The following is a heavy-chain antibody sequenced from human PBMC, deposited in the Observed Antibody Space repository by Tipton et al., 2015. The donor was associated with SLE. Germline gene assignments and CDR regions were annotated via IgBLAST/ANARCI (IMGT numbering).Heavy chain of an antibody. CDR1: GGSFSDFY. Sequence: TLSLTCAIFGGSFSDFYWSWIRQSAGKGLEWIGYIYTSGSTNYNPSLKSRVTISVDTSKNQFSLKLSSVTAADTAVYYCAREGDSGSYIDFWGQGTLVTVSS. D-gene: IGHD3-10*01. CDR2: IYTSGST. J-gene: IGHJ4*02. CDR3: AREGDSGSYIDF. V-gene: IGHV4-4*09.